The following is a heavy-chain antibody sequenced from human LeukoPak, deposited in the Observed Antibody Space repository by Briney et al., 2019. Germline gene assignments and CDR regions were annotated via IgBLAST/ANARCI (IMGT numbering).Heavy chain of an antibody. D-gene: IGHD2-2*01. CDR2: ISYDGSSK. Sequence: GGSLRLSCAASGFTFSTYAMHWVRQAPGKGLEWVAVISYDGSSKYYADSVKGRFTISRDNSKNTLYLQMGSLRAEDMAVYYCAREGASCSSTSCYRHYYYYMDVWGKGTTVTISS. CDR1: GFTFSTYA. CDR3: AREGASCSSTSCYRHYYYYMDV. J-gene: IGHJ6*03. V-gene: IGHV3-30*14.